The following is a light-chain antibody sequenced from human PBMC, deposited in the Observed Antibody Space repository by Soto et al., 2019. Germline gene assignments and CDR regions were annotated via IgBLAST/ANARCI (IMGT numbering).Light chain of an antibody. CDR3: QHYNNWPLT. CDR1: QSVSSN. V-gene: IGKV3-15*01. J-gene: IGKJ4*01. Sequence: EIVMTQSPATLSVSPGERATLSCRASQSVSSNLAWYQQKPGQAPRLLIYGASTRATGIPARFSGSGSGTEFTLTISSLQSEDFAVYYCQHYNNWPLTLGGGSKVEIK. CDR2: GAS.